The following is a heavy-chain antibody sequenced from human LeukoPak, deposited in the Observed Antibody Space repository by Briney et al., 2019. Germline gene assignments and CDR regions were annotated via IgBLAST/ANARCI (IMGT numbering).Heavy chain of an antibody. CDR3: ARTGMVGAADY. J-gene: IGHJ4*02. Sequence: SETLSLTCTVSGGSISTSDYNWGCIRQPPEKGLEWIGSINYSGNTYYNPSLKSRVTISVDTSKNQFSLKLSSVTAADTAVYYCARTGMVGAADYWGQGTLVTVSS. CDR2: INYSGNT. D-gene: IGHD2-15*01. CDR1: GGSISTSDYN. V-gene: IGHV4-39*01.